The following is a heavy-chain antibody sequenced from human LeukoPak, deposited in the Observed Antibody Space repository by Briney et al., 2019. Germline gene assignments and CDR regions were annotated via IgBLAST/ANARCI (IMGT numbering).Heavy chain of an antibody. CDR2: IYSGGST. CDR1: GFTFNRYG. J-gene: IGHJ3*02. Sequence: GGSLRLSCAASGFTFNRYGMSWVRQAPGKGLEWVSVIYSGGSTYYADSVKGRFTISRDNSKNTLYLQMNSLRAEDTAVYYCARERESYLDAFDIWGQGTMVTVSS. CDR3: ARERESYLDAFDI. D-gene: IGHD5-24*01. V-gene: IGHV3-53*01.